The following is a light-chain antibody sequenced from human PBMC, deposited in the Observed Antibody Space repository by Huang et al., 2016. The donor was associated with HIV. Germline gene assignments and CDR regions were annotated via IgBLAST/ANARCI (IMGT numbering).Light chain of an antibody. CDR2: RAA. CDR3: QQYNNWPPLT. Sequence: EVVMTQSPNTLSVSPGERATLSCRASQSISSNLAWYQQKPGQAPRLLIYRAAARAGGVPGRFSGSGSGTEFTLTISSLQSEDFAIYYCQQYNNWPPLTFGGGTKVEI. V-gene: IGKV3-15*01. CDR1: QSISSN. J-gene: IGKJ4*01.